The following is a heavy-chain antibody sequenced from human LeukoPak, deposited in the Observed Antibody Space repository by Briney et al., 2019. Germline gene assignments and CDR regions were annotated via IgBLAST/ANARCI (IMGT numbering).Heavy chain of an antibody. Sequence: SETLSLTCAVYGGSFSGYYWSWIRQPPGKGLEWIGGINHSGSTNYNPSLKSRVTISVDTSKNQFSLKLSSVTAADTAVYYCARGVVAAPQTFDYWGQGTLVTVSS. J-gene: IGHJ4*02. V-gene: IGHV4-34*01. CDR1: GGSFSGYY. D-gene: IGHD2-15*01. CDR3: ARGVVAAPQTFDY. CDR2: INHSGST.